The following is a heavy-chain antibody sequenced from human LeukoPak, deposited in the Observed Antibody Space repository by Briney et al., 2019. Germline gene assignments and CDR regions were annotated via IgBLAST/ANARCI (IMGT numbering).Heavy chain of an antibody. CDR1: GGSISTYY. CDR3: ARTYHYYDSSGYSSYYFDY. D-gene: IGHD3-22*01. J-gene: IGHJ4*02. Sequence: PSETLSLTCTVSGGSISTYYWSWIRQPPGKGLEWIGYIYYSGSTNYNPSLKSRVTISVDTSKNQFSLKLSSVTAADTAVYYCARTYHYYDSSGYSSYYFDYWGQGTLVTVSS. V-gene: IGHV4-59*08. CDR2: IYYSGST.